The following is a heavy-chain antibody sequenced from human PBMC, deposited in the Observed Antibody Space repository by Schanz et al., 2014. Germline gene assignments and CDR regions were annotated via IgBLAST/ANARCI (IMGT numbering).Heavy chain of an antibody. J-gene: IGHJ4*02. V-gene: IGHV3-33*06. CDR3: AKYRGYYRVSGSYRELEY. Sequence: QVRLVESGGGVVQPGRSLRLSCAASGFTLSSYGMHWVRQAPGKGLEWVANIKKDGSEKYYADSVKGRFTISRDNSKNTLYLQMNSLRPEDTAVYYCAKYRGYYRVSGSYRELEYWGQGTLVTVSS. CDR1: GFTLSSYG. CDR2: IKKDGSEK. D-gene: IGHD3-10*01.